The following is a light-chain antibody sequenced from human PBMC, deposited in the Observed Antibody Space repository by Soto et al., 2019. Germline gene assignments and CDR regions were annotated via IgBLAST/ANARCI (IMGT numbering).Light chain of an antibody. CDR1: QSVSSS. CDR3: QQYSNRYT. CDR2: GAS. J-gene: IGKJ2*01. V-gene: IGKV3D-15*01. Sequence: EIVMTQSPATLSVSPGERATHSCRASQSVSSSLAWYQHKPGQAPRLLIYGASIRATGIPARFSGSGSGTEFTLTISSLQSEDFAAYYCQQYSNRYTFGQGTKLEIQ.